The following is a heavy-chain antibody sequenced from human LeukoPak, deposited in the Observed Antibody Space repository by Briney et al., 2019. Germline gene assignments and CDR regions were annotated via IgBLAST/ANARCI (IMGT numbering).Heavy chain of an antibody. J-gene: IGHJ3*02. Sequence: PGGSLRLSCAASGFTFSSYGMSWVRQAPGKGLEWVSAISGSGGSTYYADSVKGRFTISRDNAKNSLYLQMNSLRAEDTAVYYCARSESQQLVDIWGQGTMVTVSS. CDR2: ISGSGGST. CDR3: ARSESQQLVDI. CDR1: GFTFSSYG. V-gene: IGHV3-23*01. D-gene: IGHD6-13*01.